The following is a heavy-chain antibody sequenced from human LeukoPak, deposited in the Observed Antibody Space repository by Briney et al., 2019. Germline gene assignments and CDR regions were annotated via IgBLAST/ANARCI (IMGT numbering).Heavy chain of an antibody. CDR1: GFTFSSYG. J-gene: IGHJ6*04. D-gene: IGHD3-10*01. CDR3: AKDTYYYGLDYYYGMDV. CDR2: ISYDGSNK. Sequence: GGSLRLSCAASGFTFSSYGMHWVRQAPGKGLEWVAVISYDGSNKYYADSVKGRFTISRDNSKNTLYLQMNSLRAEDTAVYHCAKDTYYYGLDYYYGMDVWGKGTTVTVSS. V-gene: IGHV3-30*18.